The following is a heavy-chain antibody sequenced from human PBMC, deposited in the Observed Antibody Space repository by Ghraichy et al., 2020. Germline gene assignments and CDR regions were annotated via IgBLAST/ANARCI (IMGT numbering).Heavy chain of an antibody. CDR2: ISGSGGST. Sequence: GSLRLSCAASGFTFSSYAMSWVRQAPGKGLEWVSAISGSGGSTYYADSVKGRFTISRDNTKNTLYLQMNSLRAEDTAVYYCAKDLGSMTTGYWGQGTLVTVSS. CDR3: AKDLGSMTTGY. D-gene: IGHD4-11*01. V-gene: IGHV3-23*01. J-gene: IGHJ4*02. CDR1: GFTFSSYA.